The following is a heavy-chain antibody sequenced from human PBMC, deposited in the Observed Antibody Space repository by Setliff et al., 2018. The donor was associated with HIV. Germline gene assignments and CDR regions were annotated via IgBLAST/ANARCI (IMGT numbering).Heavy chain of an antibody. CDR1: GGSISRYY. CDR2: VSSRGDT. CDR3: ARAAAGNTGPFDL. Sequence: SETLSLTCTVSGGSISRYYWSWIRQPAGKGLEWIGRVSSRGDTNYNPSLKSRVTMSVDTSKNQFSLKLTSVTASNTAVYYCARAAAGNTGPFDLWGQGSPVNVSS. D-gene: IGHD4-17*01. V-gene: IGHV4-4*07. J-gene: IGHJ4*02.